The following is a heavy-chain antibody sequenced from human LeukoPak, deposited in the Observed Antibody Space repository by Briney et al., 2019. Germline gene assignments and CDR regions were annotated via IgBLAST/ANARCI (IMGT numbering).Heavy chain of an antibody. D-gene: IGHD2-2*01. CDR3: AKEKSAATPKPFDY. Sequence: PSETLSLTCAVSGYSISSGYYWGWIRQPPGKGLEWIGSIYHSGSTYYNPSLKSRVTISVDTSKNQFSLKLSSVTAADTAVYYCAKEKSAATPKPFDYLGQGTLVGGSS. V-gene: IGHV4-38-2*02. J-gene: IGHJ4*02. CDR1: GYSISSGYY. CDR2: IYHSGST.